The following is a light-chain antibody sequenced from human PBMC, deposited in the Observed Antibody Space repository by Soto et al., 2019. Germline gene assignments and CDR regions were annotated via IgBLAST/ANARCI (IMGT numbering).Light chain of an antibody. CDR3: QQYNNWPLT. CDR2: GAF. Sequence: ERAMTQAPATLSVSPGERATHTCRASQSVSSDLAWYQQKPGQGPRLLIYGAFNRATGVPARFSGSGSGTEFTLTISSLQSEDFAVYYCQQYNNWPLTFGGGTKVEIK. J-gene: IGKJ4*01. CDR1: QSVSSD. V-gene: IGKV3-15*01.